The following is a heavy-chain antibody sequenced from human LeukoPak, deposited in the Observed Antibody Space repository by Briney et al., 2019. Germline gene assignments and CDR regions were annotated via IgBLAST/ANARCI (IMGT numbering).Heavy chain of an antibody. CDR3: AREAGFLRPEHYYGMDV. J-gene: IGHJ6*02. D-gene: IGHD2/OR15-2a*01. CDR1: GGSISSGDYY. Sequence: PSQTLSLTCTVSGGSISSGDYYWSWIRQPPGKGLEWIGYIYYSGSTYYNPSLKSRVTISVDTSKNQFSLKLSSVTAADTAVYYCAREAGFLRPEHYYGMDVWGQGTTVTVSS. V-gene: IGHV4-30-4*01. CDR2: IYYSGST.